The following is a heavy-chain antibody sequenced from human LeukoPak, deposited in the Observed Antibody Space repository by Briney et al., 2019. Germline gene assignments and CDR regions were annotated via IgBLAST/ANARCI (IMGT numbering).Heavy chain of an antibody. J-gene: IGHJ3*02. Sequence: SSETLSLTCTVSGGSISSYYWSWIRQPPGKGLEWIGRIYTSGSTNYNPSLKSRVTISVDTSKNQFSLKLSSVTAADTAVYYCARGSEITMIVVVTDAFDIWGQGTMVTVSS. CDR3: ARGSEITMIVVVTDAFDI. V-gene: IGHV4-4*07. CDR2: IYTSGST. D-gene: IGHD3-22*01. CDR1: GGSISSYY.